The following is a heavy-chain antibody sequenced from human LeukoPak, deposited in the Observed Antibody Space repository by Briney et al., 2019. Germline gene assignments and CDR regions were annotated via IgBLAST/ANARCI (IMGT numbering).Heavy chain of an antibody. D-gene: IGHD2-2*01. V-gene: IGHV3-23*01. CDR1: GFTFSSYA. J-gene: IGHJ4*02. CDR3: ARSYCSSTSCYDDFDY. CDR2: ISGSGGST. Sequence: GGSLRLSCAASGFTFSSYAMSWVRQAPGKGLEWVSAISGSGGSTYYADSVKGRFTISRDNSKNTLYLQMNSLRAEDTAVYYCARSYCSSTSCYDDFDYWGQGTLVTVSS.